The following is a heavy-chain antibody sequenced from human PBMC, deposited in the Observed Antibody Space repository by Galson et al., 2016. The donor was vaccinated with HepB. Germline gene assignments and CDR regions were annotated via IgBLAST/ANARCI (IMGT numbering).Heavy chain of an antibody. J-gene: IGHJ4*02. CDR2: ITGSEDATDAADS. CDR1: GFNFISYA. D-gene: IGHD3-9*01. V-gene: IGHV3-23*01. Sequence: SLRLSCAASGFNFISYAMSWVRQAPGKGLEWVAGITGSEDATDAADSSYADSVKGRFTISRDSSKNTLYLQMNRLRSEDTAVYYCARDGRGDLDWVLLNWGQGTLVTVSS. CDR3: ARDGRGDLDWVLLN.